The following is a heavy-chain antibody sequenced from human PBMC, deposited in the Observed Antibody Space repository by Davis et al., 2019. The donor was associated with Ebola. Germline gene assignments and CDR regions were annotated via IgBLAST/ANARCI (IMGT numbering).Heavy chain of an antibody. V-gene: IGHV4-59*01. Sequence: PSETLSLTCTVSGGSISSYYWSWIRQPPGKGLEWIGYIYYSGSTSYNPSLKSRVTISVDTSKNQFSLKLSSVTAADTAVYYCARDRGPWLIPTPDYWGQGTLVTVSS. CDR1: GGSISSYY. J-gene: IGHJ4*02. D-gene: IGHD6-19*01. CDR2: IYYSGST. CDR3: ARDRGPWLIPTPDY.